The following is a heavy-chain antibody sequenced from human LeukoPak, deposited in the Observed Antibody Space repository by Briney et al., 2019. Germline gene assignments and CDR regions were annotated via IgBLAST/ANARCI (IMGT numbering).Heavy chain of an antibody. J-gene: IGHJ4*02. CDR1: GFTFSNYP. D-gene: IGHD1-1*01. V-gene: IGHV3-23*01. CDR2: ITDRGGIT. CDR3: AKILPMNENFDY. Sequence: GGSLRLSCAASGFTFSNYPMSWVRQAPGKGLEWVSNITDRGGITYYADSVKGHFTISRDNSKNTLYLQMNSLRAEDTAVYYCAKILPMNENFDYWGQGTLVTVSS.